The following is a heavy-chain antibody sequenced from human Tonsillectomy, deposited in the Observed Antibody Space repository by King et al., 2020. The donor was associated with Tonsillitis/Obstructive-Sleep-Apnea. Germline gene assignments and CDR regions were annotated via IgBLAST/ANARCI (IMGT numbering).Heavy chain of an antibody. D-gene: IGHD3-10*01. J-gene: IGHJ4*02. V-gene: IGHV1-46*01. CDR3: ARVPPQGAGFDY. CDR1: GYTFTNYY. Sequence: VQLVQSGAEVKKPGASVKVSCKASGYTFTNYYMHWVRQAPGQGLEWMGIINPSGGSTSYAQKFQGRVTMTRDTSTSTVYMELSSLRSEDTAVYYCARVPPQGAGFDYGGQGTVVTVSS. CDR2: INPSGGST.